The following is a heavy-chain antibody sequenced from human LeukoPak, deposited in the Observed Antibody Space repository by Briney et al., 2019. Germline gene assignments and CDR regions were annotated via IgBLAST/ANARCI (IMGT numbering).Heavy chain of an antibody. J-gene: IGHJ6*03. CDR1: GFTFSSYW. V-gene: IGHV3-74*01. CDR3: ARVRGYYYMDV. CDR2: INSDGSST. Sequence: GGSLRLSCAASGFTFSSYWMHWVRQAPGKGLVWVSRINSDGSSTSYADSVKGRFTISRDNAENTLYLQMNSLRAEDTAVYYCARVRGYYYMDVWGKGTTVTVSS.